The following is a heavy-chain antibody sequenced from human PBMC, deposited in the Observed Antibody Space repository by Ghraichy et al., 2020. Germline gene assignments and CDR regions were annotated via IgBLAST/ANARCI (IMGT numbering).Heavy chain of an antibody. V-gene: IGHV1-2*02. CDR2: INPNSGGT. J-gene: IGHJ4*02. CDR1: GYTFTGYY. D-gene: IGHD4-23*01. CDR3: ARDNGGNLLTYYFDY. Sequence: ASAKVSCKASGYTFTGYYMHWVRQAPGQGLEWMGWINPNSGGTNYAQKFQGRVTMTRDTSISTAYMELSRLRSDDTAVYYCARDNGGNLLTYYFDYWGQGTLVTVSS.